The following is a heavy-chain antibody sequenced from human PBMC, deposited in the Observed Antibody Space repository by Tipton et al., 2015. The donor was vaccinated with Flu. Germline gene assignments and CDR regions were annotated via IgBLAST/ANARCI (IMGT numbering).Heavy chain of an antibody. CDR2: INSDGSIT. CDR3: AKNNGPRSYKYGMDV. Sequence: GSLRLSCAASGFTFSSYWMHWVRQAPGKGLVWVSRINSDGSITNYADSVKGRFTISRDNAGNSLYLQMNSLRVEDTAFYYCAKNNGPRSYKYGMDVWGQGTTVTVSS. CDR1: GFTFSSYW. D-gene: IGHD2/OR15-2a*01. J-gene: IGHJ6*02. V-gene: IGHV3-74*01.